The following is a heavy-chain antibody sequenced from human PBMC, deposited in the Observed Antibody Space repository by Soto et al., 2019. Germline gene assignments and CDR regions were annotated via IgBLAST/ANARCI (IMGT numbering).Heavy chain of an antibody. J-gene: IGHJ4*02. V-gene: IGHV5-51*01. CDR3: ARGPELRYFDWLLGFDY. CDR2: IYPGDSDT. D-gene: IGHD3-9*01. Sequence: GESLKISCKGSGYSFTSYWIGWVRQMPGKGLEWMGIIYPGDSDTRYSPSFQGQVTISADKSISTAYLQWSSLKASDTAMYYCARGPELRYFDWLLGFDYWGQGTLVTVSS. CDR1: GYSFTSYW.